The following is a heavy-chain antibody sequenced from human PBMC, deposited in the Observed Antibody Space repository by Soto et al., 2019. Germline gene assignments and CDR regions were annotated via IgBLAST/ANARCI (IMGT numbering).Heavy chain of an antibody. Sequence: PGESLKISCQGSGYTFTNYWIAWVRQMPGEGLEWMGIIYPGDSDTRYSPSFQGQVTISADKSISTAYLQWSSLKASDTAIYYCAVGGTHQLSYSYMDVWGKGTTVTVSS. D-gene: IGHD2-15*01. CDR1: GYTFTNYW. CDR2: IYPGDSDT. J-gene: IGHJ6*03. CDR3: AVGGTHQLSYSYMDV. V-gene: IGHV5-51*01.